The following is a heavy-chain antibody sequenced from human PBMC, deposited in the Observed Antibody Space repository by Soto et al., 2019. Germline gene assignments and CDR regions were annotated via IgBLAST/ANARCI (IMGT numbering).Heavy chain of an antibody. V-gene: IGHV4-39*01. J-gene: IGHJ4*02. CDR3: ARQGSY. CDR2: IYFNGNT. CDR1: GVSIRDTSYY. Sequence: SETLSLTCNVSGVSIRDTSYYWGWIRQPPGKGLEWIGTIYFNGNTFYNPSLKGRLTISVDTSNNQISLRLTSVTAADTAVYYCARQGSYWGQGTLVTVSS.